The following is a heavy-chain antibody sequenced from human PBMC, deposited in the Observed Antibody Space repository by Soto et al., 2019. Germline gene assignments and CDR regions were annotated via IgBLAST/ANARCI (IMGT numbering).Heavy chain of an antibody. CDR2: IYPGDSDT. CDR3: ARPKGDHRATYGSSDYWALDI. V-gene: IGHV5-51*01. CDR1: GYIFTNYW. J-gene: IGHJ3*02. D-gene: IGHD3-22*01. Sequence: PGESLKISCRGSGYIFTNYWIGWVRQMPGKGLEWMGVIYPGDSDTRYSPSFKGQVTISADKSITTAYLQWSGLKASDTAMYYCARPKGDHRATYGSSDYWALDIWGQGTMVTVSS.